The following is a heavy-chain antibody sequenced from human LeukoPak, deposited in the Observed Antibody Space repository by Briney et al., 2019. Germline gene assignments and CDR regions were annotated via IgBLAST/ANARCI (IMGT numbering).Heavy chain of an antibody. CDR3: ARDYSGSYSNYYGMDV. J-gene: IGHJ6*02. D-gene: IGHD1-26*01. V-gene: IGHV4-30-4*01. CDR1: GGSISSGDYY. CDR2: IYYSGST. Sequence: SQTLSLTCTVSGGSISSGDYYWSWIRQPPGQGLEWIGYIYYSGSTYYNPSLKSRVTISVDTSKNQFSLKLSSVTAADTAVYYCARDYSGSYSNYYGMDVWGQGTTVTVSS.